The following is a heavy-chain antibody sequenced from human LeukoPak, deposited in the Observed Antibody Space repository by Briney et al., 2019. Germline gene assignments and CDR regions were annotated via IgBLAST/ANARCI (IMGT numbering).Heavy chain of an antibody. CDR1: GFTFSSYS. CDR2: ISSSSSYI. D-gene: IGHD6-13*01. Sequence: GGSLRLSCAASGFTFSSYSMNWVRQAPGKGLEWVSSISSSSSYIYYADSVKGRFTISRDNAKNSLYLQMNSLRAQDTAVYYCARGSAAGTFNYYYGMDVRGQGTTVTVSS. CDR3: ARGSAAGTFNYYYGMDV. V-gene: IGHV3-21*01. J-gene: IGHJ6*02.